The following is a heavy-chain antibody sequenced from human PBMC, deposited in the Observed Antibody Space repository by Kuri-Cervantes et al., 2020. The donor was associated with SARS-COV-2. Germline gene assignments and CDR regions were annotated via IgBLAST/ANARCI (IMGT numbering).Heavy chain of an antibody. CDR1: GYTFTSYG. D-gene: IGHD3-10*01. V-gene: IGHV1-18*01. Sequence: ASVKVSCKASGYTFTSYGISWVRQAPGQGLEWMGWISAYNGNTNYAQKFQGRVTITADKSTSTAYMELSSLRSEDTAVYYCARDPHRVMDVWGQGTTVTVSS. CDR2: ISAYNGNT. CDR3: ARDPHRVMDV. J-gene: IGHJ6*02.